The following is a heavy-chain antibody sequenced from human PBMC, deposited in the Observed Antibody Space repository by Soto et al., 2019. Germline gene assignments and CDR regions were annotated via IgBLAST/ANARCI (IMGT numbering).Heavy chain of an antibody. V-gene: IGHV1-46*01. CDR1: GYTFTSYY. D-gene: IGHD2-21*02. CDR3: ARGPSCGGDCYLFDY. CDR2: INPSGGRT. J-gene: IGHJ4*02. Sequence: ASVKVSCKASGYTFTSYYMHRVRQAPGQGLEWMAMINPSGGRTKYAQIFQGRVTLTRDTSTGTVDMELSSLTSEDTAIYYCARGPSCGGDCYLFDYWGQGTQVTVSS.